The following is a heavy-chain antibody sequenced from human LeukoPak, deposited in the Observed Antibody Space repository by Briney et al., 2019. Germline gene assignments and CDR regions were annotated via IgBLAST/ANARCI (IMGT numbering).Heavy chain of an antibody. CDR3: TRVAVAGGDLYYFDY. CDR2: IRSKAYGGTA. V-gene: IGHV3-49*04. D-gene: IGHD6-19*01. CDR1: GFTFGDYA. J-gene: IGHJ4*02. Sequence: GGSLRLSCTASGFTFGDYAMSWVRQAPGKGLEWVGFIRSKAYGGTAEYAASVKGRFTISRDDSKSIAYLQMNSLKTEDTAVYYCTRVAVAGGDLYYFDYWGQGTLVTVSP.